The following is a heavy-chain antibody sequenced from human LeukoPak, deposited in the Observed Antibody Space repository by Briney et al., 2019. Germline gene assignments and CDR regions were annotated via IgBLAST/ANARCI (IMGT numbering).Heavy chain of an antibody. CDR2: IYYSGST. V-gene: IGHV4-30-4*01. D-gene: IGHD3-10*01. J-gene: IGHJ6*02. CDR1: GGSISSGDYY. Sequence: SETLSLTCTVSGGSISSGDYYWSWIRQPPGKGLEWIGYIYYSGSTYYNPSLKSRVAISVDTSKNQFSLKLSSVTAADTAVYYCARDYMVRGVLQLYYYYGMDVWGQGTTVTVSS. CDR3: ARDYMVRGVLQLYYYYGMDV.